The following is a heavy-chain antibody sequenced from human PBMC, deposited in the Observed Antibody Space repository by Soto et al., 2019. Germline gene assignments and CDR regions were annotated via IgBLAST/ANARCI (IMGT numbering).Heavy chain of an antibody. V-gene: IGHV1-2*04. Sequence: EASVKVSCKASGYTFTGYYMHSLRQAPGQGLEWMGWINPNSGGTNYAQKFQGWVTMTRDTSISTAYMELSRLRSDDTAVYYCARVATYGSGSYYNAEYFDHWGQGTLVTVSS. CDR1: GYTFTGYY. CDR3: ARVATYGSGSYYNAEYFDH. CDR2: INPNSGGT. J-gene: IGHJ1*01. D-gene: IGHD3-10*01.